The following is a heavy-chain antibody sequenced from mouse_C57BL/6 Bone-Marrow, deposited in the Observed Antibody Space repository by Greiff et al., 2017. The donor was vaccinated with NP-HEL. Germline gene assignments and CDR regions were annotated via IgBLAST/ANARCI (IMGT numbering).Heavy chain of an antibody. CDR2: INPSSGYT. J-gene: IGHJ1*03. CDR1: GYTFTSYT. CDR3: ARWNCDGYFDF. V-gene: IGHV1-4*01. Sequence: VQLQQSGAELVRPGASVKMSCTASGYTFTSYTMHWVRQRPGQGLEWIGYINPSSGYTKYNQKFKDKAPLTADKSSSTAYLQLTSLTSEDSAVYDSARWNCDGYFDFWGRGTGVTVSA. D-gene: IGHD2-13*01.